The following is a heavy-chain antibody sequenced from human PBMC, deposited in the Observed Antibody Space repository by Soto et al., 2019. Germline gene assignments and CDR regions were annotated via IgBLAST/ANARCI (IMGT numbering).Heavy chain of an antibody. CDR3: ARGRLFLTTSGLAITYFDY. V-gene: IGHV4-34*01. D-gene: IGHD3-3*01. Sequence: SETLSLTCAVYSGSFSGYYYSWIRQSPGKGLEWIGEITHGGSTAYSPSLKSRVTMSLDTSKNQFSLNMTSMTAADTAVYYCARGRLFLTTSGLAITYFDYWGQGTLVTVSS. J-gene: IGHJ4*02. CDR1: SGSFSGYY. CDR2: ITHGGST.